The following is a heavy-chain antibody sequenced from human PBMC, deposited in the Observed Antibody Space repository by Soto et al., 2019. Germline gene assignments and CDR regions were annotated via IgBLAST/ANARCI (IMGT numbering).Heavy chain of an antibody. CDR1: GDSISSGGYY. V-gene: IGHV4-31*03. J-gene: IGHJ3*02. CDR2: IFHSGST. D-gene: IGHD3-10*01. Sequence: ASETLSLTCTVSGDSISSGGYYWSWIRQPPGKGLEWIGHIFHSGSTYYNPSLRSRLSMSVDTTKNQFFLNLNSVTAADTAVYFCARDDYYGSGSNAYDIWGQGTMVTVS. CDR3: ARDDYYGSGSNAYDI.